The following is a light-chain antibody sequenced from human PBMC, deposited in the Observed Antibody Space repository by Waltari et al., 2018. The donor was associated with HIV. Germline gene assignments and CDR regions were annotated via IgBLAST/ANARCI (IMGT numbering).Light chain of an antibody. CDR2: RAS. V-gene: IGKV4-1*01. J-gene: IGKJ4*01. CDR1: QSVLYTSKNKTS. CDR3: QQYYSTPLT. Sequence: DIVMTQSPDSLAVSLGERATINCQSSQSVLYTSKNKTSVAWYQVNVCDPPRLLIYRASSRESGVPDRFSGSGSGTDFALTINTLQAEDVAVYYCQQYYSTPLTFGGGTRVEIK.